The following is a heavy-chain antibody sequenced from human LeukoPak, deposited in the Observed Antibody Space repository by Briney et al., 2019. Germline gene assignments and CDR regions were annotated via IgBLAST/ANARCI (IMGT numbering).Heavy chain of an antibody. V-gene: IGHV3-53*01. D-gene: IGHD2-15*01. Sequence: PGGSLRLSCTVSGFTVSSNSMSWVRQAPGKGLEWVSFIYSDNTHYSDSVKGRFTISRDNAKNSLYLQMNSLRAEDTAVYYCARDRGGPLDYWGQGTLVTVSS. CDR2: IYSDNT. J-gene: IGHJ4*02. CDR1: GFTVSSNS. CDR3: ARDRGGPLDY.